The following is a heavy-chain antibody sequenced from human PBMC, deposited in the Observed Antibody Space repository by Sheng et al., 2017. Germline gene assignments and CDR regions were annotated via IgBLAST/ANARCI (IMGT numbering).Heavy chain of an antibody. V-gene: IGHV4-38-2*01. Sequence: QVQLQESGPGLVKPSETLSLTCAVSGYSISSGYYWGWIRQPPGKGLEWIGSIYHSGSTYYNPSLKSRVTISVDTSKNQFSLKLSSVTAADTAVYYCARGYDFWSGYAFDYWGQGTLVTGLL. CDR3: ARGYDFWSGYAFDY. CDR1: GYSISSGYY. D-gene: IGHD3-3*01. J-gene: IGHJ4*02. CDR2: IYHSGST.